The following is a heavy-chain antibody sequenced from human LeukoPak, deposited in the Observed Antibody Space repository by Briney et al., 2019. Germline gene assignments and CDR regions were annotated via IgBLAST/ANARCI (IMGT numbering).Heavy chain of an antibody. J-gene: IGHJ4*02. Sequence: SETLSLTCSVSGYSICTHYYWGWIRQAPGKGLEWIELINHSGSTNNNPSLKSLVTISPDTSNTQYSLNLSTVTAADTAVYYCARVGDTSGYYQRFDYWGLGTQVTVSS. CDR3: ARVGDTSGYYQRFDY. D-gene: IGHD3-22*01. CDR2: INHSGST. CDR1: GYSICTHYY. V-gene: IGHV4-38-2*02.